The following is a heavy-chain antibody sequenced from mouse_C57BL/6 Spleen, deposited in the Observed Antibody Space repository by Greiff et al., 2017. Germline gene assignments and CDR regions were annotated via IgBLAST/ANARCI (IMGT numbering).Heavy chain of an antibody. D-gene: IGHD1-1*01. Sequence: VQLQESGAELARPGASVKLSCKASGYTFTSYGISWVKQRTGQGLEWIGEIYPRSGNTYYNEKFKGKATLTADKSSSTAYMELRSLTSEDSAVYFCARRRITTVVEVDYWGQGTTLTVSS. J-gene: IGHJ2*01. V-gene: IGHV1-81*01. CDR3: ARRRITTVVEVDY. CDR2: IYPRSGNT. CDR1: GYTFTSYG.